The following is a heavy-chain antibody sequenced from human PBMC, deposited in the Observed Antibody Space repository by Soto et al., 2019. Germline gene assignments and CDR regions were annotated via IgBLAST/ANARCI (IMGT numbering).Heavy chain of an antibody. D-gene: IGHD3-16*02. J-gene: IGHJ4*02. CDR2: IYYSGST. CDR1: GCSISSSSYY. V-gene: IGHV4-39*01. Sequence: PSETLSLTCTVSGCSISSSSYYWGWIRQPPGKGLEWIGSIYYSGSTYYNPSLKSRVTISVDTSKNQFSLKLSSVTAADTAVYYCARLTFGGVIVIDYWGQGTLVTVSS. CDR3: ARLTFGGVIVIDY.